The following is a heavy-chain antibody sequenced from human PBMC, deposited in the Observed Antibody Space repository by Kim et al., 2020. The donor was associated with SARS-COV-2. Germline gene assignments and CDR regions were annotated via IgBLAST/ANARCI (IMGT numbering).Heavy chain of an antibody. J-gene: IGHJ2*01. CDR1: GFTFSRYS. D-gene: IGHD1-1*01. Sequence: GGSLRLSCAASGFTFSRYSMDWVRQAPGKGPEWISYISSRSDTKYYADSVEGRFTISRDNANNLLYLQMDGLRDGDTAVYYCSRPPHIESTGPFFWYFDL. CDR2: ISSRSDTK. CDR3: SRPPHIESTGPFFWYFDL. V-gene: IGHV3-48*02.